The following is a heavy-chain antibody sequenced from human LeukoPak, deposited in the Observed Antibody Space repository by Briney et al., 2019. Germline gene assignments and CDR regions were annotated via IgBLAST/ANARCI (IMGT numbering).Heavy chain of an antibody. CDR2: INPSGGST. V-gene: IGHV1-46*01. CDR3: ARAIRYQLLSDY. D-gene: IGHD2-2*01. CDR1: GYTFTSYY. J-gene: IGHJ4*02. Sequence: ASVKVSCKASGYTFTSYYMHWVRQAPGQGLEWMGIINPSGGSTSCAQKFQGRAAITRDTSTATAYLELSGLTSEDTAVYYCARAIRYQLLSDYWGQGTLVTVSS.